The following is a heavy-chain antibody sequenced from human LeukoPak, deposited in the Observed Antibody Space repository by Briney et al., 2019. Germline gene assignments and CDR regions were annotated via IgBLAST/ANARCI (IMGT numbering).Heavy chain of an antibody. CDR2: IIPIFGTA. D-gene: IGHD6-19*01. V-gene: IGHV1-46*01. Sequence: GASVKVSCKASGYTFTGYYMHWVRQAPGQGLEWMGGIIPIFGTANYAQKFQGRVTMTRDTSTSTVYMELSSLRSEDTAVYYCARGYSSGWEYNWFDPWGQGTLVTVSS. J-gene: IGHJ5*02. CDR3: ARGYSSGWEYNWFDP. CDR1: GYTFTGYY.